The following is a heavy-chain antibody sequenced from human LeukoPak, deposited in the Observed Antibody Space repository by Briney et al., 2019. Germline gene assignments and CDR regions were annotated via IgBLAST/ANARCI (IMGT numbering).Heavy chain of an antibody. Sequence: GGSLRLSCAASGFTFSSYWMHWVRQAPGEGLVWVLEINSDGSITNYADSVKGRFTISRDNAKNTLFLQMNSLRAEDTAVYYCTKLAADDSWGQGTLVTVSS. CDR2: INSDGSIT. J-gene: IGHJ4*02. V-gene: IGHV3-74*01. D-gene: IGHD6-13*01. CDR1: GFTFSSYW. CDR3: TKLAADDS.